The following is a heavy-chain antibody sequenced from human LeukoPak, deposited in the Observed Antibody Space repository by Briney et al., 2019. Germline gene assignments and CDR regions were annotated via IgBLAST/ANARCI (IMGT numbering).Heavy chain of an antibody. CDR3: ARARGTQWQVPSHY. D-gene: IGHD6-19*01. CDR1: GFTFRSYA. Sequence: PGGSLRLSCAASGFTFRSYAMHWVRQAPGKGLEYVSAISSNGGSTYYANSVKGRFTISRDNSKNTLYLQMGSLRAEDMAVYYCARARGTQWQVPSHYWGQGTLVTVSS. V-gene: IGHV3-64*01. J-gene: IGHJ4*02. CDR2: ISSNGGST.